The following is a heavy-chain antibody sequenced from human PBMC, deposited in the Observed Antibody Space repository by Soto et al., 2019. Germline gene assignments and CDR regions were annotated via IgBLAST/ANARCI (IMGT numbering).Heavy chain of an antibody. Sequence: PGGSLRLSCAASGFTSSSYSMNWVRQAPGKGLEWVSSISSSSSYIYYADSVKGRFTISRDNAKNSLYLQMNSLRAEDTAVYYCARDPTRIVVVPAANDYWGQGTLVTVSS. CDR2: ISSSSSYI. J-gene: IGHJ4*02. D-gene: IGHD2-2*01. CDR1: GFTSSSYS. CDR3: ARDPTRIVVVPAANDY. V-gene: IGHV3-21*01.